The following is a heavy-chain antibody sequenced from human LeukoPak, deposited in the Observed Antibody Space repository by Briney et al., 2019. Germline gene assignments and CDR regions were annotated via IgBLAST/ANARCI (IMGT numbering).Heavy chain of an antibody. Sequence: PGGSLRLSCAASGFTFSDYCMSWIRQAPGKGLEWVSYISSSGSTIYYADSVKGRFTISRDNAKNSLYLQMNSLRAEDTAVYYCARLPLYDSSDTYYYYYYGMDVWGQGTTVTVSS. D-gene: IGHD3-22*01. V-gene: IGHV3-11*01. J-gene: IGHJ6*02. CDR3: ARLPLYDSSDTYYYYYYGMDV. CDR1: GFTFSDYC. CDR2: ISSSGSTI.